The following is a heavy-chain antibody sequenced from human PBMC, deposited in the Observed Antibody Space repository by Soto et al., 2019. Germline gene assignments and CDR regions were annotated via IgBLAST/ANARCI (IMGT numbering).Heavy chain of an antibody. V-gene: IGHV4-34*01. CDR2: IDHNGSP. D-gene: IGHD3-10*01. CDR1: GASFSGHC. CDR3: ARGKSRYGTGTFYNYFYMDV. J-gene: IGHJ6*03. Sequence: QVQLEQWGAGLLKPSETLSLTCAVYGASFSGHCWNWIRQPPGKGPEWLGEIDHNGSPNYYPSFKSRVSISTDTSRNQFSLKVNSVTAADTAVYYCARGKSRYGTGTFYNYFYMDVWGKGNTVTVSS.